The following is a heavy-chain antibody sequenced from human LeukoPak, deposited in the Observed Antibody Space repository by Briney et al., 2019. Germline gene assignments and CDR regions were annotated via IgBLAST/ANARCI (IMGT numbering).Heavy chain of an antibody. CDR2: IIPIFGTA. V-gene: IGHV1-69*13. CDR1: GGTFSSYA. CDR3: AGDYSSGWYRSLPWSGFDY. J-gene: IGHJ4*02. D-gene: IGHD6-19*01. Sequence: GASVKVSCKASGGTFSSYAISWVRQAPGQGLEWMGGIIPIFGTANYAQKFQGRVTITADESTSTAYMELSSLRSEDTAVYYCAGDYSSGWYRSLPWSGFDYWGQGTLVTVSS.